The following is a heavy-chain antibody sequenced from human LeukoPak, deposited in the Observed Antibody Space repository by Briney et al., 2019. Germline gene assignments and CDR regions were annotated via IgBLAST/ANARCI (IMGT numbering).Heavy chain of an antibody. J-gene: IGHJ4*02. CDR2: IYPGDSDT. CDR3: ARLVDTSMARFDY. V-gene: IGHV5-51*01. CDR1: GYSFTNYW. Sequence: GESLKISCKGSGYSFTNYWIGWVRQMPGKGLEWMGIIYPGDSDTRYSPSFQGQATISAVKSISTAYLQWSSLKASDTAMYYCARLVDTSMARFDYWGQGTPVTVSS. D-gene: IGHD5-18*01.